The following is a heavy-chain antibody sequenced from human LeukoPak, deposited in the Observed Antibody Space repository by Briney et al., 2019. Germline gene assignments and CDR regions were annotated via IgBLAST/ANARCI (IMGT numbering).Heavy chain of an antibody. CDR2: IRSSCSTI. Sequence: GGSLRLSCAASGFTFSDYYMSWIRQAPGKGLEWVSYIRSSCSTIYYVDSVKGRFTISRDNAKNSLYLQMNSLRAEDTAVYYCARVDFDSSGPDYWGQGTLVTVSS. CDR3: ARVDFDSSGPDY. V-gene: IGHV3-11*04. J-gene: IGHJ4*02. CDR1: GFTFSDYY. D-gene: IGHD3-22*01.